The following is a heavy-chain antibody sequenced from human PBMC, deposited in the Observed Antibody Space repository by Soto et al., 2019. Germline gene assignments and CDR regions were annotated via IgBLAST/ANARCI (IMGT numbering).Heavy chain of an antibody. Sequence: SDTLSLTCTVSGGSISSYYWSWIRQPPGKGLEWIGYIYYSGSTNYNPSLKSRVTISVDTSKNQFSLKLSSVTAADTAVYYCARAVVVVAARGFFDYWGQGTLVNVSS. CDR3: ARAVVVVAARGFFDY. J-gene: IGHJ4*02. CDR1: GGSISSYY. D-gene: IGHD2-15*01. CDR2: IYYSGST. V-gene: IGHV4-59*01.